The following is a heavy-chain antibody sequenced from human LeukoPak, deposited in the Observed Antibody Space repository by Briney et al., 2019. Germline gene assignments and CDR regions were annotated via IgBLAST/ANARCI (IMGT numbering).Heavy chain of an antibody. Sequence: GASVKVSCKASGYTFTGYYMHWVRQAPGQGLEWMGIINPSGGSTSYAQKFQGRVTMTRDTSTSTVYMELSSLRSEDTAVYYCARDAVMITFGGVIPRYWGQGTLVTVSS. D-gene: IGHD3-16*02. V-gene: IGHV1-46*01. CDR2: INPSGGST. CDR3: ARDAVMITFGGVIPRY. CDR1: GYTFTGYY. J-gene: IGHJ4*02.